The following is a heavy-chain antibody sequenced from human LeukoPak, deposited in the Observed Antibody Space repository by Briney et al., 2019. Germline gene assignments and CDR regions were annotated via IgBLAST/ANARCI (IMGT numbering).Heavy chain of an antibody. J-gene: IGHJ1*01. Sequence: GGSLRLSCAASGFSFGRHWMNWVRQAPGKGLEWVSTISSSRSSYIYYADSVKGRFTISRDNAKNSLYLQMNSLRAEDTAVYYCARDPPSFQYWGQGTLVTVSA. CDR2: ISSSRSSYI. V-gene: IGHV3-21*01. CDR1: GFSFGRHW. CDR3: ARDPPSFQY.